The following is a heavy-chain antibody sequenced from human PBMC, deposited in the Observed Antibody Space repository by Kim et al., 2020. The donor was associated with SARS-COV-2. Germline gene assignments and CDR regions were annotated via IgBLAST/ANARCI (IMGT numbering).Heavy chain of an antibody. V-gene: IGHV3-33*01. CDR3: ARDLGQQLGGGFDY. J-gene: IGHJ4*02. D-gene: IGHD6-13*01. Sequence: ADSVKGRFTISRDTSKNTLYLQMNSLRAEDTAVYYCARDLGQQLGGGFDYWGQGTLVTVSS.